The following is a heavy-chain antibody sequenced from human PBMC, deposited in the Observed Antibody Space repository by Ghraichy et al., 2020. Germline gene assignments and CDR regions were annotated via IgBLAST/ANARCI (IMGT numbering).Heavy chain of an antibody. D-gene: IGHD4/OR15-4a*01. CDR3: ARRARTMVYFDY. CDR2: IYYSGNT. CDR1: GGSISNYW. Sequence: LETLSLTCTLSGGSISNYWWSWIRQPPGKGLEWIGYIYYSGNTNSNPSLKSRVTMSLDTSKNQFSLKLSSVTAADTAVYYCARRARTMVYFDYWGQGTLVTVS. J-gene: IGHJ4*02. V-gene: IGHV4-59*12.